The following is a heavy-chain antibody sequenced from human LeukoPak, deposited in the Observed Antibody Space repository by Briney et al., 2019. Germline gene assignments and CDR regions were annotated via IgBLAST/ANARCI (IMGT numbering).Heavy chain of an antibody. Sequence: ASVKVSCKASGYTFTSYGISWVRQAPGQGLEWMGWISAYNGNTNYAQKLQGRVTMTTDTSTSTAYMELRSLRCDDTAVYYCARAAFLQAAPPFDYWGQGTLVTVSS. D-gene: IGHD2/OR15-2a*01. CDR1: GYTFTSYG. J-gene: IGHJ4*02. V-gene: IGHV1-18*01. CDR3: ARAAFLQAAPPFDY. CDR2: ISAYNGNT.